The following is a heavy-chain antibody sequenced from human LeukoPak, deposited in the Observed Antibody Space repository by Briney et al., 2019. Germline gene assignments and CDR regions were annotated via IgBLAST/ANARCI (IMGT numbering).Heavy chain of an antibody. V-gene: IGHV3-23*01. Sequence: GGSLSLSCAASGFTISSYAMSWVRQDPRKGLEGVSGISGSGGSTYYADSVKGRFTISGDNSKNTVYLQMNSLTAEDTAVYYCARPRGPSDAFDIWGQGTMVTVSS. CDR3: ARPRGPSDAFDI. J-gene: IGHJ3*02. CDR2: ISGSGGST. D-gene: IGHD3-16*01. CDR1: GFTISSYA.